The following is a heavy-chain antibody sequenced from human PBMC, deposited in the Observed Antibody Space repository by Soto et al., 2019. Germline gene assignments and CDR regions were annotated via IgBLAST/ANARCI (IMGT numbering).Heavy chain of an antibody. J-gene: IGHJ4*02. V-gene: IGHV3-23*01. D-gene: IGHD2-21*02. CDR1: AFTFSSYA. CDR3: AKGRAGDCAGCTQDY. CDR2: VSGSGDKT. Sequence: EVQLLESGGGLAQPGGSLRLSCAASAFTFSSYAMSWVRQAPGKGLEWVSAVSGSGDKTYYADSVKGRFTISRDNSKNTLYLQMNSLRAEDTAVYYCAKGRAGDCAGCTQDYWGQGTLVTVSS.